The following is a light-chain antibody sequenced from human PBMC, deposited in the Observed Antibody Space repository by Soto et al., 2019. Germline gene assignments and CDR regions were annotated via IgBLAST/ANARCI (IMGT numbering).Light chain of an antibody. CDR3: QHRSSWPRS. CDR2: DAA. Sequence: PGDRATLSCRASQSVGTSLAWYKQQPGQAPRLLIHDAAYRASGIPERFSGSGSGTAFSLSISSLEPDDFAVYYCQHRSSWPRSFGVGTKV. V-gene: IGKV3-11*01. J-gene: IGKJ4*02. CDR1: QSVGTS.